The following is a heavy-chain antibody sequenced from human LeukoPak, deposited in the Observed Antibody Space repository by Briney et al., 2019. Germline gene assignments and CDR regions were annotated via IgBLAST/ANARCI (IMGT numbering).Heavy chain of an antibody. Sequence: GSLRLSRAASGFTFSNYAMSWVRQAPGKGLAWVAFISGSGGVTYYADSVKGRFTISRDNSKNTLYLQMNSLRAEDTAVYYCATPFNSNWYTYWGQGSLVTVSS. CDR1: GFTFSNYA. J-gene: IGHJ4*02. V-gene: IGHV3-23*01. CDR3: ATPFNSNWYTY. D-gene: IGHD6-13*01. CDR2: ISGSGGVT.